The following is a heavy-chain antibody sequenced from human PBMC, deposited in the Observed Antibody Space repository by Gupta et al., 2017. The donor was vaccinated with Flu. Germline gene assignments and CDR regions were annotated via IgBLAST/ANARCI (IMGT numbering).Heavy chain of an antibody. CDR2: LSGDNAGI. D-gene: IGHD2-8*02. Sequence: EVHLLESGGGLVQPGGSLRLSCAASGFTFSRYAMTWGRQPPGKGLEWVSSLSGDNAGIFYADSVKGRFTISRDNSKNTLYLQMNNLSAEDTAVYYCAKRSVTGTYYFDYWGPGTLVTVSS. CDR1: GFTFSRYA. V-gene: IGHV3-23*01. J-gene: IGHJ4*02. CDR3: AKRSVTGTYYFDY.